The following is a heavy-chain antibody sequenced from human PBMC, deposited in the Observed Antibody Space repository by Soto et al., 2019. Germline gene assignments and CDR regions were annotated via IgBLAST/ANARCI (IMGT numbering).Heavy chain of an antibody. J-gene: IGHJ4*02. Sequence: SGPTLVNPTQTLTLTCTFSGFSLNSSAVGVGWIRQPPGKALEWLALIYWDDDKRYSPSLKSRLTITRDTSKNQVVLTMTNMDPVDTGTYYCAHRTMVRGVIGAHFDNWGQGTLVTVSS. CDR2: IYWDDDK. CDR3: AHRTMVRGVIGAHFDN. V-gene: IGHV2-5*02. D-gene: IGHD3-10*01. CDR1: GFSLNSSAVG.